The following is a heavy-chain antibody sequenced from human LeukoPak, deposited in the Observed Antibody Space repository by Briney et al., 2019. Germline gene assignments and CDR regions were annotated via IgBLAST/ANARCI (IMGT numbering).Heavy chain of an antibody. CDR1: GFTFSSYG. D-gene: IGHD6-19*01. V-gene: IGHV3-30*18. CDR2: ISYDGSNK. CDR3: AKLSPQQWLVLGDYFDY. J-gene: IGHJ4*02. Sequence: GGSLRLSCAASGFTFSSYGMHWVRQAPGKGLEWVAVISYDGSNKYYADSVKGRFTISRDNAKNTLYLQMNSLRAEDTAVYYCAKLSPQQWLVLGDYFDYWGQGTLVTVSS.